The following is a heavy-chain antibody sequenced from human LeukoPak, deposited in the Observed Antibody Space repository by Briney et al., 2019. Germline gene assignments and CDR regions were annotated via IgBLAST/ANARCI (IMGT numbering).Heavy chain of an antibody. V-gene: IGHV1-8*03. J-gene: IGHJ4*02. CDR2: MNPNSGNT. CDR3: ARVTRFYRGFDY. CDR1: GYTFTSYN. Sequence: GASVKVSCKASGYTFTSYNINWVRQATGQGLEWMGWMNPNSGNTGYAQKFQGRVTITRNTSISTAYMELSSLRSEDTAVYYCARVTRFYRGFDYWGQGTLVTVSS. D-gene: IGHD4-11*01.